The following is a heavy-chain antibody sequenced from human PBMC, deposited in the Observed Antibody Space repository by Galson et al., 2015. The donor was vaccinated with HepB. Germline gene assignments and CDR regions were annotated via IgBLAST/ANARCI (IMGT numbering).Heavy chain of an antibody. CDR3: AREGITAPTSPVDC. V-gene: IGHV1-69*13. Sequence: SVKVSCKASGGTFSTYSISWVRQAPGQGLEWMGGITPMFGTANYAQKFQGRVTITADESTSTAYMELRSLRSDDTAVYYCAREGITAPTSPVDCWGQGTQVTVSS. J-gene: IGHJ4*02. D-gene: IGHD6-6*01. CDR2: ITPMFGTA. CDR1: GGTFSTYS.